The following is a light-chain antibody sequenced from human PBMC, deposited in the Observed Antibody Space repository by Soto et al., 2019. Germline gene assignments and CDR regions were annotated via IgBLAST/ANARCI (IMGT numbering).Light chain of an antibody. CDR3: FSYTSSGTYV. V-gene: IGLV2-14*01. CDR2: EVS. J-gene: IGLJ1*01. Sequence: QSALTQPASVSGSPGQSITSSCTGTSSDIGNYKYVSWYQQHPGKAPKLRIYEVSNRPSGVSNRFSGSKSGNTASLTISGLQAEDETDYYCFSYTSSGTYVFGTGTKLTVL. CDR1: SSDIGNYKY.